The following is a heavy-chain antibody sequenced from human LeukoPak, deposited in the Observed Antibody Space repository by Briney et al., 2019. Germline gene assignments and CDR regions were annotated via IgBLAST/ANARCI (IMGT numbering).Heavy chain of an antibody. V-gene: IGHV3-7*01. J-gene: IGHJ4*02. CDR1: GFTLSSYW. Sequence: GGSLRLSCAASGFTLSSYWMAWFRQAPGKGLEWVANIRQDGGEKFYVDSVRGRFTISRDNAKNSLYLQMNSLRAEDTAVYYCAKVGSTSWFLDYWGQGTLVTVSS. CDR2: IRQDGGEK. D-gene: IGHD2-2*01. CDR3: AKVGSTSWFLDY.